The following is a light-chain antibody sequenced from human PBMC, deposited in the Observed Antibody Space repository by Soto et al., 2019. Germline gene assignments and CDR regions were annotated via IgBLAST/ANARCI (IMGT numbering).Light chain of an antibody. CDR1: QSISSW. Sequence: DIQMTRSPSTRSGSVLDIVTITGRASQSISSWLAWYQQKPGKAPKLLIYAASSLQSGVPSRFSGSGSGTDFTLTISSLQPEDFATYYCQQANSFPLTFGGGTKVDIK. CDR3: QQANSFPLT. V-gene: IGKV1-12*01. CDR2: AAS. J-gene: IGKJ4*01.